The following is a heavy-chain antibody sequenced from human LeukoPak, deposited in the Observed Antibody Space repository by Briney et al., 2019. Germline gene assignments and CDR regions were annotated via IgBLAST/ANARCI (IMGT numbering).Heavy chain of an antibody. CDR2: ISYDGSNK. Sequence: GGSLRLSCAASGFTFSSYAMSWVRQAPGKGLEWVAVISYDGSNKYYADSVKGRFTISRDNSKNTLYLQMNSLRAEDTAVYYCAKDKEGYNQLLVLLFDYWGQGTLVTVSS. D-gene: IGHD3-10*01. CDR3: AKDKEGYNQLLVLLFDY. CDR1: GFTFSSYA. V-gene: IGHV3-30*18. J-gene: IGHJ4*02.